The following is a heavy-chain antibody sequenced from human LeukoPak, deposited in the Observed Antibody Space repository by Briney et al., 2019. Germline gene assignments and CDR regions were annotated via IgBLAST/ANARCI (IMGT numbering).Heavy chain of an antibody. J-gene: IGHJ4*02. CDR2: IYHSGST. CDR3: ARSITISKPLEYYFDY. D-gene: IGHD3-9*01. Sequence: TLSLTCAVSGGSISSGGYSWSWIRQPPGKGLEWIGYIYHSGSTYHNPSLKSRVTISVDRSKNQSSLKLSSVTAADTAVYYCARSITISKPLEYYFDYWGQGTLVTVSS. V-gene: IGHV4-30-2*01. CDR1: GGSISSGGYS.